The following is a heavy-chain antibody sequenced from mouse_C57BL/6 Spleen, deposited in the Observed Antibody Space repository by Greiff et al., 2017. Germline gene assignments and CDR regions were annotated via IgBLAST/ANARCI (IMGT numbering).Heavy chain of an antibody. D-gene: IGHD1-2*01. CDR3: ARSITTASMDY. Sequence: QVQLQQSGPELVKPGASVKISCKASGYAFSSSWMNWVKQRPGKGLEWIGRIYPGDGDTNYNGKFKGKATLTADKSSSTAYMQLSSLTSEDSAVYICARSITTASMDYWGQGTSVTVSS. CDR2: IYPGDGDT. J-gene: IGHJ4*01. CDR1: GYAFSSSW. V-gene: IGHV1-82*01.